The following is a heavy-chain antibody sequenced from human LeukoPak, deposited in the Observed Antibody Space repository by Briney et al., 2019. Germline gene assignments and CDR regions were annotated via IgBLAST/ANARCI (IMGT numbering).Heavy chain of an antibody. D-gene: IGHD4-17*01. Sequence: GESLKISFKGSGCGFTSYWIAWVRQMPGKRLEWMWIIYPGDSDTRYSPSFPGQVAISPDKSISTAYLQWSSLKASDTAMYYCARLISVTEYDYWGQGTLVTVSS. V-gene: IGHV5-51*01. J-gene: IGHJ4*02. CDR1: GCGFTSYW. CDR2: IYPGDSDT. CDR3: ARLISVTEYDY.